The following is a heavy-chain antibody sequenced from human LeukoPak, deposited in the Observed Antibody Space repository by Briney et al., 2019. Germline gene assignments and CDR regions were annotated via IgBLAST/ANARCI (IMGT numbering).Heavy chain of an antibody. V-gene: IGHV1-69*13. CDR2: IIPIFGTA. D-gene: IGHD5-18*01. J-gene: IGHJ4*02. Sequence: SVKVSCKASGGTFSSYAISWVRQAPGQGLEWMGGIIPIFGTANYAQKFQGRVTITADESTSTAYMELSSLRSEDTAVYYCARPWGYTYGYGYWGQGILVTVSS. CDR1: GGTFSSYA. CDR3: ARPWGYTYGYGY.